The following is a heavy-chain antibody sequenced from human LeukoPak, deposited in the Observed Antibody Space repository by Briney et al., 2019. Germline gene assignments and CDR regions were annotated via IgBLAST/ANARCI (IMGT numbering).Heavy chain of an antibody. Sequence: PSETLSLTCTISGGSISNYFWSWIRQPPGKGLEWIGYISYSGSTNNHNPSLKSRVTISVGTSKNQFSLKLSSVTAADTAVYYCARDSGVTGTGGLFDYWGQGTLVTVSS. D-gene: IGHD1-20*01. CDR1: GGSISNYF. V-gene: IGHV4-59*01. J-gene: IGHJ4*02. CDR3: ARDSGVTGTGGLFDY. CDR2: ISYSGSTN.